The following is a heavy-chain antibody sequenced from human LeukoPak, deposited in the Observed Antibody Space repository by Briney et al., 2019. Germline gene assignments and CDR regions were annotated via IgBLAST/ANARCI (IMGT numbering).Heavy chain of an antibody. CDR3: AKGTPFHAMDV. Sequence: PGGSLRLSCAASGFTFSSYAMSWVRQAPGKGLEWVSLMSVSGGSGGTTYYADSVKGRFTISRDNSKSKLYLQMNSLRAEDTALYYCAKGTPFHAMDVWGQGTTVIASS. J-gene: IGHJ6*02. V-gene: IGHV3-23*01. D-gene: IGHD1-7*01. CDR1: GFTFSSYA. CDR2: MSVSGGSGGTT.